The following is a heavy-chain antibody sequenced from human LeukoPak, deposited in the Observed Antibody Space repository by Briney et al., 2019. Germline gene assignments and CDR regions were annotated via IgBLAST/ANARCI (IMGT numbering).Heavy chain of an antibody. D-gene: IGHD2-21*02. J-gene: IGHJ4*02. CDR2: INPSGGST. V-gene: IGHV1-46*01. CDR1: GYTFTNYF. CDR3: ATSRAQTLAYCGGDCYSGFDY. Sequence: ASVKVSCKASGYTFTNYFMHWVRQAPGQGRVWMGIINPSGGSTSYAQKFQGRVTMTRDPSISTAYMELSWLRSDDTAMYYCATSRAQTLAYCGGDCYSGFDYWGQGTLVSVSS.